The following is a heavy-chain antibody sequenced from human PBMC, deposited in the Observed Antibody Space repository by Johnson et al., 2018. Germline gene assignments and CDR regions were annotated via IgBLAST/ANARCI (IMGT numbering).Heavy chain of an antibody. CDR2: ISSSSSYI. J-gene: IGHJ3*02. D-gene: IGHD6-6*01. Sequence: VQLVQSGGGLVKPGGSLRLSCAASGFTFSSYSMNWVRQAPGKGLEWVSSISSSSSYIYYADSVKGRFIISRDNSKNTLYLQMNSLRAEDTAVYYCARDRGQLVRVGAFDIWGQGTMVTVSS. V-gene: IGHV3-21*04. CDR3: ARDRGQLVRVGAFDI. CDR1: GFTFSSYS.